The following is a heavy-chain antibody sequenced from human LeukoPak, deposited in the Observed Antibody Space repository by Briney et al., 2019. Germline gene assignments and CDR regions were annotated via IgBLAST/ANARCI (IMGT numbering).Heavy chain of an antibody. CDR2: IIPIFGTA. Sequence: SVKVSCKASGGTFSSYAISWVRQAPGQGLEWMGGIIPIFGTANYAQKFQGRVTMTEDTSTDTAYMELSSLRSEDTAVYYCATDPLRLGELTVDYWGQGTLVTVSS. V-gene: IGHV1-69*06. D-gene: IGHD3-16*01. CDR3: ATDPLRLGELTVDY. CDR1: GGTFSSYA. J-gene: IGHJ4*02.